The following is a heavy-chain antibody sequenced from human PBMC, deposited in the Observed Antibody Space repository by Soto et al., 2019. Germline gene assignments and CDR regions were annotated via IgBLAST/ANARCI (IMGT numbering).Heavy chain of an antibody. CDR2: IYYSGST. V-gene: IGHV4-30-4*01. D-gene: IGHD4-17*01. CDR1: GGSISSGDYY. J-gene: IGHJ2*01. CDR3: ARGGEGAVTDGYFDL. Sequence: QVQLQESGPGLVKPSQTLSLTCTVSGGSISSGDYYWSWIRQPPGKGLEWIGYIYYSGSTYYNPSLKSRVTISVDTSKNQFSLKLSSVTAADTAVYYCARGGEGAVTDGYFDLWGRGTLVTVSS.